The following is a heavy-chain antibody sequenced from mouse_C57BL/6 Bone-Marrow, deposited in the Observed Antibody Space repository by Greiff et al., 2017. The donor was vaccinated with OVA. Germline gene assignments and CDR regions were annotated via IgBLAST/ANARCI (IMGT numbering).Heavy chain of an antibody. J-gene: IGHJ2*01. CDR1: GFKIKDDY. Sequence: EVQLQQSGAELVRPGASVKLSCTASGFKIKDDYMHWVKQRPEQGLEWIGWIDPENGDTEYASKFQGKATITADTSSNTAYLQLSSLTSEDTAVYYCTTSFIGDYGYWGQGTTLTVSS. CDR3: TTSFIGDYGY. CDR2: IDPENGDT. D-gene: IGHD1-1*01. V-gene: IGHV14-4*01.